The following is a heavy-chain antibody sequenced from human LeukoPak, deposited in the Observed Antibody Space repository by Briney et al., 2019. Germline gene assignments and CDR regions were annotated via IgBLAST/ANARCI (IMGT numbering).Heavy chain of an antibody. CDR2: VHSSGTT. CDR3: ARDKQWLIQDYHYGMDV. Sequence: SQTLSLTCTVSGDSISSGSLYWSWIRQPAGKGLEWIGCVHSSGTTNYNPALKSRVTISLDTSKNQFSLKMSSVTAADTAVYYCARDKQWLIQDYHYGMDVWGQGTTVTVSS. V-gene: IGHV4-61*02. D-gene: IGHD6-19*01. CDR1: GDSISSGSLY. J-gene: IGHJ6*02.